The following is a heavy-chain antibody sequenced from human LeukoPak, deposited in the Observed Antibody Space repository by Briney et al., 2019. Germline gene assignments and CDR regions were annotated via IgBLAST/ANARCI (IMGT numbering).Heavy chain of an antibody. CDR1: GFTFSSYG. D-gene: IGHD1-1*01. J-gene: IGHJ4*02. Sequence: GRSLRLSCAASGFTFSSYGMHWVRQAPGKGLEWVAVIWYDGSNKYYADSVKGRFTISRDNSKNTLYLQMNSLRAEDTAVCYCAREEAILEGYFDYWGQGTLVTVSS. CDR2: IWYDGSNK. V-gene: IGHV3-33*01. CDR3: AREEAILEGYFDY.